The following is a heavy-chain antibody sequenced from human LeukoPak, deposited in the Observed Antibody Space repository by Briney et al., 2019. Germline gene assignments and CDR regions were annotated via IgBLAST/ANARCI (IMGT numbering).Heavy chain of an antibody. Sequence: PSETLSLTCTVSAGSISSGDYYWSWIRQPPGKGLEWIGYIYYSGSTYYNPSLKSRVTISVDTSKNQFSLKLSSVTAADTAVYYCAGGGDSSGYYYDYYYYYGMDVWGKGTTVTVSS. D-gene: IGHD3-22*01. J-gene: IGHJ6*04. CDR2: IYYSGST. CDR1: AGSISSGDYY. V-gene: IGHV4-30-4*01. CDR3: AGGGDSSGYYYDYYYYYGMDV.